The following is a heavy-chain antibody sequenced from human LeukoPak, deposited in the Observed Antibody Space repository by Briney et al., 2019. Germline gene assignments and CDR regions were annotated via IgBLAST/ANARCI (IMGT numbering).Heavy chain of an antibody. J-gene: IGHJ4*02. V-gene: IGHV1-18*01. Sequence: ASVKVSCKASGYGFHSYGITWVRQAPGHGLEWMGWISGHDDRTEYAQKFQGRVTMSTDKSPSTASMELRRLTYDDTGVYYCARDGGRLQTPESPINDYWGQGTLVTVSS. CDR3: ARDGGRLQTPESPINDY. CDR1: GYGFHSYG. D-gene: IGHD1-14*01. CDR2: ISGHDDRT.